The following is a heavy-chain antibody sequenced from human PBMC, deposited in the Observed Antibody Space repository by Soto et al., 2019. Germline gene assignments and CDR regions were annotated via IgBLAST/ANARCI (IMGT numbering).Heavy chain of an antibody. CDR1: GFTFINYA. Sequence: GGSLRLSCAASGFTFINYAMNWVRQAPGKGLEWVSGLSGSGTSTYYADSVKGRFTISRDNSRDTLFLQMNSLTAEDTAVYDCAKATTNGGWFNPFDSWGQGALVTVSP. CDR2: LSGSGTST. J-gene: IGHJ4*02. CDR3: AKATTNGGWFNPFDS. D-gene: IGHD6-19*01. V-gene: IGHV3-23*01.